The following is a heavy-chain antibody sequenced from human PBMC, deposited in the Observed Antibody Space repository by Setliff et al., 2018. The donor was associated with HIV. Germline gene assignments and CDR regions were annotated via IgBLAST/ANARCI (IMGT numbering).Heavy chain of an antibody. D-gene: IGHD2-15*01. V-gene: IGHV1-46*01. CDR1: GYTFTSYY. CDR2: INPSGGST. J-gene: IGHJ5*02. Sequence: AASVKVSCKASGYTFTSYYMHWVRQAPGQGLEWMGIINPSGGSTSYAQKFQGRVTMTRDTSTSTVYMELSSLRPEDTAVYYCALPYCSGGNCWSSASLPPAGWFDPWGQGTLVTVSS. CDR3: ALPYCSGGNCWSSASLPPAGWFDP.